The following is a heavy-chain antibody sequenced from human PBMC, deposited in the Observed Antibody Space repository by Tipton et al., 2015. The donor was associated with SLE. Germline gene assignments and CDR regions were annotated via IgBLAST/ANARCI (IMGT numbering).Heavy chain of an antibody. J-gene: IGHJ1*01. CDR3: AVGYCSSTSCQREYFQH. Sequence: TLSLTCTVSGYSISGGYYWGWIRQPPGKGLEWIGSIYHSGSTFYNPSLKSRVTISVDTSKNQFSLRLSSVTAADTAVYYCAVGYCSSTSCQREYFQHWGQGTLVTVSS. V-gene: IGHV4-38-2*02. CDR1: GYSISGGYY. CDR2: IYHSGST. D-gene: IGHD2-2*01.